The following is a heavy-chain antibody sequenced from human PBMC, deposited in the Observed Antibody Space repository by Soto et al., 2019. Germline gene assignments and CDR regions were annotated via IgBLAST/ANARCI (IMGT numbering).Heavy chain of an antibody. CDR2: INWNGGRT. Sequence: EVQLVESGGGVVRPGGSLRLSCVASGFTFDDYGMHWVRQAPGKGLEWVSGINWNGGRTGYPGSMKGRFIISRDNAKNSLYLQMNSLRAEDTALYYCARSVNIVATTNYYMDVWGNGTTVTVSS. V-gene: IGHV3-20*04. D-gene: IGHD5-12*01. CDR1: GFTFDDYG. CDR3: ARSVNIVATTNYYMDV. J-gene: IGHJ6*03.